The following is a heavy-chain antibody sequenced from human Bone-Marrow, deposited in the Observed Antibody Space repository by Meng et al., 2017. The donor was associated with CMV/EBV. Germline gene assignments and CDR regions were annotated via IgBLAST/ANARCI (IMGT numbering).Heavy chain of an antibody. Sequence: SETLSLTCAVYGGSFSGYYWGWIRQPPGKGLEWIGSIYFSGNTYYNPSLKSRVTISVDTSKNQFSLKLSSVTAADTAVYYCARGPYGATLDYWGQGNLVTGAS. CDR3: ARGPYGATLDY. D-gene: IGHD4/OR15-4a*01. J-gene: IGHJ4*02. CDR2: IYFSGNT. CDR1: GGSFSGYY. V-gene: IGHV4-34*01.